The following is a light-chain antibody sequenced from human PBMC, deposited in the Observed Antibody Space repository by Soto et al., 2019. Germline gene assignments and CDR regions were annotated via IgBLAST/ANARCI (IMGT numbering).Light chain of an antibody. CDR3: QQYGNAPFT. J-gene: IGKJ3*01. Sequence: DIVLTQSPGTLSVSVGERVTLSCRASQSVSSYLAWYQQKPGQAPRLLIYDASNRATGIPARFSGSGSGTDFTLTISRLEPEDFAVYYCQQYGNAPFTFGHGTKVDIK. CDR1: QSVSSY. V-gene: IGKV3-20*01. CDR2: DAS.